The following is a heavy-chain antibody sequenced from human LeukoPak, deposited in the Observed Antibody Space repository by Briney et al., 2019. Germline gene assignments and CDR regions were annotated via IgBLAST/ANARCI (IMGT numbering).Heavy chain of an antibody. V-gene: IGHV3-21*04. CDR2: ISSSGGYI. D-gene: IGHD3-3*01. CDR3: ARGSGYYRY. CDR1: GFSIKSYS. Sequence: GGSLRLSCAASGFSIKSYSMTWVRQAPGKGLEWVATISSSGGYIYYADSVKGRFTISRDTVQNSLYLQMNSLRAEDTAVYYCARGSGYYRYWGQGTLVTVSS. J-gene: IGHJ4*02.